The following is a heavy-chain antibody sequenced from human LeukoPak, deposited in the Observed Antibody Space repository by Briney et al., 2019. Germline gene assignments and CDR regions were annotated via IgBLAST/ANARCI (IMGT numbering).Heavy chain of an antibody. CDR1: GFTFSDYF. CDR2: ISSSGSTI. V-gene: IGHV3-11*04. Sequence: GGSLRLSCAASGFTFSDYFMSWIRQAPGKGLEWVSYISSSGSTIYYADSVKGRFTISRDNAKNSLYLQMNSLRAEDTVVYYCARARYDYVWGSYRYTYYYYYMDVWGKGTTVTVSS. CDR3: ARARYDYVWGSYRYTYYYYYMDV. J-gene: IGHJ6*03. D-gene: IGHD3-16*02.